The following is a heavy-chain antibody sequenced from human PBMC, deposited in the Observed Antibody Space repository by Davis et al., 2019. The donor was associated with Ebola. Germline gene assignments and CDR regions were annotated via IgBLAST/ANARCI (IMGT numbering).Heavy chain of an antibody. CDR3: ARVHYDFWSQGFDY. V-gene: IGHV4-30-2*02. Sequence: PSETLSLTCAVSGGSIRSGGYSWSWIRQPPGKGLEWIGYIYHSGSTYYNPSLKSRVTISVDRSKNQFSLKLSSVTAADTAVYYCARVHYDFWSQGFDYWGQGTLVTVSS. CDR1: GGSIRSGGYS. J-gene: IGHJ4*02. D-gene: IGHD3-3*01. CDR2: IYHSGST.